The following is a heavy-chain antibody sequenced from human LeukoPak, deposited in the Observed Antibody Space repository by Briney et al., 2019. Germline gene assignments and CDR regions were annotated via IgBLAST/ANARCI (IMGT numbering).Heavy chain of an antibody. Sequence: GGSLRLSCAASGFSIITYWMSWVRQAPGKGLEWVANIKQDGSKKYYVDSVKGRFTMSKDNAKNSLYLQMNSLRAEDTALYYCARGYCSGGVCFSIYFTEWDQPTLVTVSP. V-gene: IGHV3-7*01. CDR2: IKQDGSKK. CDR3: ARGYCSGGVCFSIYFTE. D-gene: IGHD2-8*02. J-gene: IGHJ4*02. CDR1: GFSIITYW.